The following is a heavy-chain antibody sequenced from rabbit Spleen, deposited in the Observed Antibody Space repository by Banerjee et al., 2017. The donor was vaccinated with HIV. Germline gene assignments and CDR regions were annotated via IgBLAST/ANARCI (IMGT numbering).Heavy chain of an antibody. CDR2: IYVGSGGGT. D-gene: IGHD6-1*01. J-gene: IGHJ6*01. CDR1: GFSFSSSPW. CDR3: GRAGEGGYGYLDL. V-gene: IGHV1S45*01. Sequence: QEQLVESGGGLVKPEGSLTLTCTASGFSFSSSPWICWVRQAPGKGLEWIACIYVGSGGGTKYASWAKGRFTISKTSSTTVTLQMTSLTVADTATFFCGRAGEGGYGYLDLWGPGTLVTVS.